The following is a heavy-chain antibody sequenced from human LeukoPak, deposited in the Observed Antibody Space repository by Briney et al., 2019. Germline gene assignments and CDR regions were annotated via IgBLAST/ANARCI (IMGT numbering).Heavy chain of an antibody. CDR1: GFTFSSYS. D-gene: IGHD1-7*01. J-gene: IGHJ4*02. V-gene: IGHV3-21*01. CDR3: ARAVITGTKFDY. Sequence: GGSLRLSCAASGFTFSSYSMNWVRQAPGKGLEWVSSISSSSSYIYYADLVKGRFTISRDNAKNSLYLQMNSLRAKDTAVYYCARAVITGTKFDYWGQGTLVTVSS. CDR2: ISSSSSYI.